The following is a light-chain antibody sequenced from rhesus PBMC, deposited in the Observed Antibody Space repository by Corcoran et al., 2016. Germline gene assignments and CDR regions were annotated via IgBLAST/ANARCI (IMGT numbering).Light chain of an antibody. J-gene: IGKJ4*01. Sequence: EIVLTQSPATLSLSPGERATLSCRASQSVSSSLAWYQQKPEQAPRLLIDGASSRATGIPDRFCGSWSCTDFTLTISSLGPEDFAVYYCQQYSNWPLTFGGGTKVEIK. CDR3: QQYSNWPLT. V-gene: IGKV3-42*03. CDR1: QSVSSS. CDR2: GAS.